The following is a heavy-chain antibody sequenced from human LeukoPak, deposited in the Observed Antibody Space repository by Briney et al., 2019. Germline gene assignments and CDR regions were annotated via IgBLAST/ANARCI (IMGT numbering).Heavy chain of an antibody. CDR2: IKQDGGEK. CDR1: RFTFSTYW. J-gene: IGHJ6*03. V-gene: IGHV3-7*01. Sequence: GGSLRPSCAASRFTFSTYWMSWVRQAPGKGLEWVANIKQDGGEKYYVDSVKGRFTISRDNAKNSLYLQMNSLRAEDTAIYYCARDPYSGSYGDSYYYYMDVWGKGTTVTISS. D-gene: IGHD1-26*01. CDR3: ARDPYSGSYGDSYYYYMDV.